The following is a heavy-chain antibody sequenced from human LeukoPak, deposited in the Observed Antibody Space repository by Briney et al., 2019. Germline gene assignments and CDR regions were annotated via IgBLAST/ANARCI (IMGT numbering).Heavy chain of an antibody. Sequence: GGSLGLSCAASGFTFSGYAMSWARQAPGKGLEWVSAISGSGGSTYYADSVKGRFTISRDNSKNSLYLQMNSLRAEDTAVYYCAELGITMIGGVWGKGTTVTISS. CDR3: AELGITMIGGV. CDR2: ISGSGGST. J-gene: IGHJ6*04. V-gene: IGHV3-23*01. D-gene: IGHD3-10*02. CDR1: GFTFSGYA.